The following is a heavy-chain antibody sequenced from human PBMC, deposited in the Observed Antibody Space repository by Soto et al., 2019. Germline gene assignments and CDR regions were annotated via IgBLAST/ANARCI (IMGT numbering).Heavy chain of an antibody. J-gene: IGHJ4*02. D-gene: IGHD2-2*01. CDR2: ISGFNGKT. CDR3: ARDYCSSTSYYFDY. V-gene: IGHV1-18*01. Sequence: QVHLVQSGAEVRKPAASVKVSCKASGYTFTSYGLSWVRQAPGQGLEWMGWISGFNGKTSSAQKVQGRITMTTDTSMSTAYMELRSLRSDDTAVYYCARDYCSSTSYYFDYWGQGSLVTVS. CDR1: GYTFTSYG.